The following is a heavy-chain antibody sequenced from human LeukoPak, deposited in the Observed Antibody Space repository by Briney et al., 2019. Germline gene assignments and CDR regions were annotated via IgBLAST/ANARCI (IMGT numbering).Heavy chain of an antibody. J-gene: IGHJ4*02. Sequence: SETLSLTCAVYGGSFSGYYWSWIRQPPGKGLEWIGEINHSGSTNYNPSLKSRVTISVDTSKNQFSLKLSSVTAADTAVYYCARLANLFDYWGQGTLVTVSS. CDR2: INHSGST. CDR1: GGSFSGYY. CDR3: ARLANLFDY. V-gene: IGHV4-34*01.